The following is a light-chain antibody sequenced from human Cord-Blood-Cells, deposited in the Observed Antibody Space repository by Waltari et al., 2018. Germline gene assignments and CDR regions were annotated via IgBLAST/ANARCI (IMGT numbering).Light chain of an antibody. CDR2: DVS. V-gene: IGLV2-14*03. CDR3: SSYTSSSTPYV. Sequence: QSALTQPASVSGSPGQSITISSTVTTRDVGGYNSVSCYQQHPGKAPKLMIYDVSNRPSGVSNRFSGSKSGNTASLTISGLQAEDEADYYCSSYTSSSTPYVFGTGTKVTVL. J-gene: IGLJ1*01. CDR1: TRDVGGYNS.